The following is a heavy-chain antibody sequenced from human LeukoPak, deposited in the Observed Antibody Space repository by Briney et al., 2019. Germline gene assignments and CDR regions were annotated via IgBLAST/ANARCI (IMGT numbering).Heavy chain of an antibody. CDR2: INWNGDRT. V-gene: IGHV3-20*04. J-gene: IGHJ4*02. Sequence: SGGSLRLSCAASGFTFDDYGMIWVRQAPGKGLEWVSGINWNGDRTGYADSAKGRCTISRDNAKNSLYLQMNSLRAEDTALYYCARSSASGWSLVRFDYWGQGTLVTVSS. CDR1: GFTFDDYG. CDR3: ARSSASGWSLVRFDY. D-gene: IGHD6-19*01.